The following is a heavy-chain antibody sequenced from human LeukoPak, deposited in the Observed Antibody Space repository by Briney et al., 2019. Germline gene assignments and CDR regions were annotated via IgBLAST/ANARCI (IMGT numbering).Heavy chain of an antibody. Sequence: GGSLRLSCAVSGFTFSTYWLTWVRQAPGQGLERVANINQDGSGKYYVDSVNGRFTISRDNAKNSLYLQMNSLRAEDTAVYYCASPQYFYYMDVWGKGTTGTVSS. J-gene: IGHJ6*03. CDR2: INQDGSGK. CDR3: ASPQYFYYMDV. V-gene: IGHV3-7*01. CDR1: GFTFSTYW.